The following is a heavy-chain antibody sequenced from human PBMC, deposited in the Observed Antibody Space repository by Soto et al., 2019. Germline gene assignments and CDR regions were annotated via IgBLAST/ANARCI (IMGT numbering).Heavy chain of an antibody. CDR1: GFTFSSYA. V-gene: IGHV3-23*01. D-gene: IGHD6-19*01. CDR2: ISGSGGST. CDR3: AKAPTQTYSSGWYVNY. Sequence: GGSLRLSCAASGFTFSSYAMSWVRQAPGKGLEWVSAISGSGGSTYYADSVKGRFTISRDNSKNTLYLQMNSLRAEDTAVYYCAKAPTQTYSSGWYVNYWGQGTQVTVSS. J-gene: IGHJ4*02.